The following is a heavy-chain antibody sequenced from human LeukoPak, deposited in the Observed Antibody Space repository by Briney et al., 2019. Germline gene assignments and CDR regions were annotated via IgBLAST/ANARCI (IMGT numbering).Heavy chain of an antibody. CDR1: GFTFSNYA. Sequence: GGSLRLSCAASGFTFSNYAMTWVRQAPGKGLEWVSAMSGSGGKTYYADSVKVRFTISRDSSQNTLYLQMNNLRADDTAVYYCAKGKRGGAPYYFDSWGQGTLVTVSS. J-gene: IGHJ4*02. CDR2: MSGSGGKT. V-gene: IGHV3-23*01. CDR3: AKGKRGGAPYYFDS. D-gene: IGHD3-16*01.